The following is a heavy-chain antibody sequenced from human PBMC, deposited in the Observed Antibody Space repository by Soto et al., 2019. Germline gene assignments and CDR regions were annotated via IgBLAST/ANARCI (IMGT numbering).Heavy chain of an antibody. Sequence: PSETLSLTCAVSGGSITTRGFSWNWIRQSPGKGLEWIGCIYPSGTIFYNPSLNSRVTISLDTSTNQFSLRLNSVTAADTAVYYCVRDRADFSSTYYHYFSVWGRGTLVTVSS. CDR3: VRDRADFSSTYYHYFSV. CDR1: GGSITTRGFS. D-gene: IGHD6-13*01. J-gene: IGHJ2*01. CDR2: IYPSGTI. V-gene: IGHV4-30-2*06.